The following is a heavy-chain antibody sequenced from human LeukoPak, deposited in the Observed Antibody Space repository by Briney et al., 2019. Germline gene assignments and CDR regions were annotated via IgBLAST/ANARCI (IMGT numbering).Heavy chain of an antibody. J-gene: IGHJ5*01. CDR3: ARAQWIQLWFDY. V-gene: IGHV4-38-2*02. Sequence: SETLSLTCTVSGYPISSGYYWGWIRQPPGKGLEWIGSIYHSGSTYYNPSLKSRVTISVDTSKNQFSLKLSSVTAADTAVYYCARAQWIQLWFDYWGQGTLVTVSS. D-gene: IGHD5-18*01. CDR1: GYPISSGYY. CDR2: IYHSGST.